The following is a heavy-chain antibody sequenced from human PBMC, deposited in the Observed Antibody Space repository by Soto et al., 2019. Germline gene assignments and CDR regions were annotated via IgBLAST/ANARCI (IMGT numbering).Heavy chain of an antibody. CDR2: VIPVFNRT. V-gene: IGHV1-69*01. Sequence: QVQLVQSGPEVKKPGASVKVSCKASGSMFTGYIIHWVRLVPGQGLEWMGGVIPVFNRTYSAQRFHDRVTFVADESTTTAYLELRLLTVADTATYYCGSEVSSGHVLGSLDVWGQGTTVTVSS. J-gene: IGHJ6*02. D-gene: IGHD1-26*01. CDR3: GSEVSSGHVLGSLDV. CDR1: GSMFTGYI.